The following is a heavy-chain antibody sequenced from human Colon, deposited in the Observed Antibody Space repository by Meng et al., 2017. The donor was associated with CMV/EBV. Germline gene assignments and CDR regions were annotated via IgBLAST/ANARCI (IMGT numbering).Heavy chain of an antibody. D-gene: IGHD5-12*01. Sequence: SATLSLTCNVSGGSISTYYWTWIRQPPGKGLEWIGNIYSTGSAKYNLSLKSRLTISVDTAKNQFSLKLSSVTAADTAIYYCARADPSVAMYYFDYWGPGTLVTVSS. J-gene: IGHJ4*02. V-gene: IGHV4-59*13. CDR2: IYSTGSA. CDR1: GGSISTYY. CDR3: ARADPSVAMYYFDY.